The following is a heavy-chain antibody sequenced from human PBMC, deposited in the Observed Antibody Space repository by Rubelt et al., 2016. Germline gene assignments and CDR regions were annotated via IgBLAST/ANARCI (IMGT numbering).Heavy chain of an antibody. Sequence: LQLQESGPGLVKPSETLSLTCSVSDGSINSGDYYWGWIRQPPGKGLEWIGELYHSGSTTYNPSLKSRVTISVDKAKNQFSLSLSSVTAADTAIYYCARKFFDSSGFHDFWGQGTLVTVSS. CDR1: DGSINSGDYY. V-gene: IGHV4-39*07. D-gene: IGHD3-22*01. CDR3: ARKFFDSSGFHDF. CDR2: LYHSGST. J-gene: IGHJ4*02.